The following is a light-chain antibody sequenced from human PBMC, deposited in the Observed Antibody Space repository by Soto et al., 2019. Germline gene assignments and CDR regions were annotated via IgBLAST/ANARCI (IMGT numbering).Light chain of an antibody. J-gene: IGKJ1*01. CDR1: QSVSNNY. V-gene: IGKV3-20*01. CDR3: QQYASSGT. CDR2: GSS. Sequence: EIVLTQSPGTLSLSPGERATLSCRASQSVSNNYLAWYQQKPGQAPRLLIYGSSNRATGIPDRSSGXGSGKDFTLTISRLEPEDFAVYYCQQYASSGTFGPRTKVDI.